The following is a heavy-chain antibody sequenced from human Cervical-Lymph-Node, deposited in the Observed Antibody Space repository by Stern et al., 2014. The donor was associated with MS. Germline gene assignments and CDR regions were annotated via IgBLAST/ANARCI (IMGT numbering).Heavy chain of an antibody. CDR1: GGTFSSYA. CDR2: IIPIFGTA. D-gene: IGHD2-15*01. J-gene: IGHJ3*02. CDR3: ATKVVVVTAAPFGAFDI. V-gene: IGHV1-69*01. Sequence: QVQLVQSGAEVKKPGSSVKVSCKASGGTFSSYALSWVRQAPGQGLEWMGGIIPIFGTAEYAQRFQGRVTITADASTVDMKLSSLRSDDTAVYYCATKVVVVTAAPFGAFDIWGQGTMLTVSS.